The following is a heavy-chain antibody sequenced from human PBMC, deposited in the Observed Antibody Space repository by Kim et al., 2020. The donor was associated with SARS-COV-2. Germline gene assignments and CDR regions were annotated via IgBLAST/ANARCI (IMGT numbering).Heavy chain of an antibody. J-gene: IGHJ4*02. CDR3: ARVREGGSSWYYFDY. CDR1: GFTFSDYY. Sequence: GGSLRLSCAASGFTFSDYYMSWIRQAPGKGLEWFSYISSSSSYTNYADSVKGRFTISRDNAKNSLYLQMNSLRAEDTAVYYCARVREGGSSWYYFDYWSQGTLVTVSS. CDR2: ISSSSSYT. V-gene: IGHV3-11*05. D-gene: IGHD6-13*01.